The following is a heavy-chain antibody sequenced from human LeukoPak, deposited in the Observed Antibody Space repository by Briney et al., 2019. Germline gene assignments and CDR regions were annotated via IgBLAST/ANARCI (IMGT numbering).Heavy chain of an antibody. V-gene: IGHV1-46*01. D-gene: IGHD3-22*01. Sequence: ASVKVSCKASGYTFTSHYMHWVRQAPGQGLEWMGIINPSGGSTSYAQKFQGRVTMTRDTSTSTVYMELSSLRSEDTAVYYCARSYYYDSSGYYYEIDYWGQGTLVTVSS. J-gene: IGHJ4*02. CDR3: ARSYYYDSSGYYYEIDY. CDR2: INPSGGST. CDR1: GYTFTSHY.